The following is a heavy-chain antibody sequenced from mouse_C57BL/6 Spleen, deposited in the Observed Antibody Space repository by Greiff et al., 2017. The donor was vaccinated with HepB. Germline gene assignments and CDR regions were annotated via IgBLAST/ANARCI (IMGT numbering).Heavy chain of an antibody. J-gene: IGHJ1*03. D-gene: IGHD2-1*01. Sequence: QVQLKQSGAELVRPGASVTLSCKASGYTFTVYEMHWVKQTPVHGLEWIGAIDPETGGTAYNQKFKGKAILTADKSSSTAYMELRSLTSEDSAVYYCTRGSLLLSLYFDVWGTGTTVTVSS. V-gene: IGHV1-15*01. CDR2: IDPETGGT. CDR1: GYTFTVYE. CDR3: TRGSLLLSLYFDV.